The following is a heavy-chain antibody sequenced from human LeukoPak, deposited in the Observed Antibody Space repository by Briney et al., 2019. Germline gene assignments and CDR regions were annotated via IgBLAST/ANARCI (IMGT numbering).Heavy chain of an antibody. CDR1: GFTFDDYA. Sequence: GGSLRLSCAASGFTFDDYAMHWVRQAPGKGLEWVSGISWNSGSIGYADSVKGRFTISRDNAKNSLYLQMNSLRAEDMALYYCARGGIGELLGVVDYWGQGTLVTVSS. V-gene: IGHV3-9*03. J-gene: IGHJ4*02. CDR2: ISWNSGSI. CDR3: ARGGIGELLGVVDY. D-gene: IGHD3-10*01.